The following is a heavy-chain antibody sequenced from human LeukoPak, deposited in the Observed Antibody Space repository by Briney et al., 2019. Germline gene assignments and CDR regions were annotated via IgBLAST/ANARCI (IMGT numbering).Heavy chain of an antibody. Sequence: KPSETLSLTCTVSGGSISSYYWSWIRQPPGKGLEWMGYIYYSVSTNYNPSLKSRVTLSVDTSKNQFSLKVISLIAADSAVYYCARVGPYYDILTGYSYYFDYWGRGTLVTVSS. CDR3: ARVGPYYDILTGYSYYFDY. CDR1: GGSISSYY. CDR2: IYYSVST. V-gene: IGHV4-59*01. D-gene: IGHD3-9*01. J-gene: IGHJ4*02.